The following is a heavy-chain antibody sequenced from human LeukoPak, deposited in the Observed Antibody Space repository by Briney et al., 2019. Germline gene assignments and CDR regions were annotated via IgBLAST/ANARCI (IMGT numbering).Heavy chain of an antibody. D-gene: IGHD6-13*01. CDR3: ARGPVGTSSSWYANYYGMDV. V-gene: IGHV1-18*04. Sequence: ASVKVSCKASGYTFTSYGISWVRQAPGQGLEWMGWISAYNGNTNYAQKLQGRVTMTTDTSTSTAYMELRSLRSDDTAVYYCARGPVGTSSSWYANYYGMDVWGKGTTVTVSS. J-gene: IGHJ6*04. CDR1: GYTFTSYG. CDR2: ISAYNGNT.